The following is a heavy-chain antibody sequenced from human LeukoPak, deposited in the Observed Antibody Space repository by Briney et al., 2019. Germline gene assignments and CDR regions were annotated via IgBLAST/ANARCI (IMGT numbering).Heavy chain of an antibody. Sequence: GGSLRPSCAASGFTFSGSAMQWVRQASGKGLEWVGRIRSKAHSYATVYAASVKGRFTISRDDSNNTAYLQMNSLKTEDTAVYYCTGSRDGYKFDYWGQGTLVTVSS. CDR2: IRSKAHSYAT. J-gene: IGHJ4*02. V-gene: IGHV3-73*01. CDR1: GFTFSGSA. CDR3: TGSRDGYKFDY. D-gene: IGHD5-24*01.